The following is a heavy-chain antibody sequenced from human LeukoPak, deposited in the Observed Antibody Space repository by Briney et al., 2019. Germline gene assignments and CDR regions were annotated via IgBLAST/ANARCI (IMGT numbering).Heavy chain of an antibody. Sequence: SESLSLTCTVSGGSISSYYWSWIRQPPGKGLEWIGYIYYSGSTNYNPSLKSRVTISVDTSKNQFSLKLSSVTAADTAVYYCARHRYGDSVGDYWGQGTLVTASS. V-gene: IGHV4-59*08. D-gene: IGHD4-17*01. CDR2: IYYSGST. CDR3: ARHRYGDSVGDY. J-gene: IGHJ4*02. CDR1: GGSISSYY.